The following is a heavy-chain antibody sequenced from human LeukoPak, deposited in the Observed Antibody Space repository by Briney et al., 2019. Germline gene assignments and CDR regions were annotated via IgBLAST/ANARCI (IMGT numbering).Heavy chain of an antibody. Sequence: ASVKVSCKASGYTFTSYYMHWVRQAPGQGLEWMGIINPSGGGTSYAQKFQGRVTMTRDTSTSTVYMELSRLRSEDTAVYYCARDLELNLDYWGQGTLVTVSS. CDR1: GYTFTSYY. J-gene: IGHJ4*02. D-gene: IGHD1-7*01. CDR3: ARDLELNLDY. CDR2: INPSGGGT. V-gene: IGHV1-46*01.